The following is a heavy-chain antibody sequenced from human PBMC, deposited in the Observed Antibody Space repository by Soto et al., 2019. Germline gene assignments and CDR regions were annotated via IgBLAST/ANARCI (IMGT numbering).Heavy chain of an antibody. J-gene: IGHJ5*02. CDR3: ALRVGSAS. CDR2: ISGSGGST. V-gene: IGHV3-23*01. Sequence: EVQLLESGGGLVQPGGSLRLSCAASGFTFSIYAMSWVRQAPGKGLEWVSAISGSGGSTFYSDSVKGRFTISRGNSKSTLFLQMSSLRAEDTAVYYCALRVGSASWGQGTLVTVSS. CDR1: GFTFSIYA. D-gene: IGHD3-10*01.